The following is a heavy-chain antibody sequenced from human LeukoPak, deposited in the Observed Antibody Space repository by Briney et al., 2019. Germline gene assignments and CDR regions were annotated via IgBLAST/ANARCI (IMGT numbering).Heavy chain of an antibody. CDR1: GGSISSYY. Sequence: PSGTLSLTCTVSGGSISSYYWSWIRQPPGKGLEWIGYIYYSGSTNYNPSLKSRVTISVDTSKNQFSLKLSSVTAADTAVYHCARDLDGYNNWFDPWGQGTLVTVSS. D-gene: IGHD5-24*01. CDR3: ARDLDGYNNWFDP. V-gene: IGHV4-59*12. CDR2: IYYSGST. J-gene: IGHJ5*02.